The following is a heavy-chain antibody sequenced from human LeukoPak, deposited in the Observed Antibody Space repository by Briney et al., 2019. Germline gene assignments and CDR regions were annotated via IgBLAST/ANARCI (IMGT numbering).Heavy chain of an antibody. J-gene: IGHJ4*02. CDR2: IYYSGST. CDR1: GGSFSSYY. D-gene: IGHD3-10*01. CDR3: ASLERYYYGSGSYPN. Sequence: SETLSLTCAVYGGSFSSYYWGWIRQPPGKGLEWIGSIYYSGSTYYNPSLKSRVTISVDTSKNQFSLKLSSVTAADTAVYYCASLERYYYGSGSYPNWGQGTLVTVSS. V-gene: IGHV4-39*01.